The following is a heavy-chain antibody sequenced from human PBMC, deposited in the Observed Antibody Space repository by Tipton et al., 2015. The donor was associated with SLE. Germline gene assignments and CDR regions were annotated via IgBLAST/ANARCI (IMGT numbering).Heavy chain of an antibody. CDR3: ARDVTTVTSYYFDY. V-gene: IGHV3-21*03. CDR1: GFTFSSYG. D-gene: IGHD4-17*01. J-gene: IGHJ4*02. Sequence: SLRLSCAASGFTFSSYGMSWVRQAPGKGLEWVSSISSSSNYIYYADSVKGRFTISRDNAKNSLYLQMNSLRAEDTAVYYCARDVTTVTSYYFDYWGQGTLVTVSS. CDR2: ISSSSNYI.